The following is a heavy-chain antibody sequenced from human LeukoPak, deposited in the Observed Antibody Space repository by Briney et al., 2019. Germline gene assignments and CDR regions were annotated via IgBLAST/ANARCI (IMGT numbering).Heavy chain of an antibody. Sequence: MPSGTLSFTCAGSGGSISSSNWWSWVRQPPGKGLEWIGEMYHSGSTNYNPSLKTRVTSSVDKSNNQFSLKLSSVTAADTAVYYCARVGSRWSGGTRIVVVTHAEYFQHWGQGTLVTVSS. D-gene: IGHD2-21*02. CDR3: ARVGSRWSGGTRIVVVTHAEYFQH. J-gene: IGHJ1*01. CDR1: GGSISSSNW. CDR2: MYHSGST. V-gene: IGHV4-4*02.